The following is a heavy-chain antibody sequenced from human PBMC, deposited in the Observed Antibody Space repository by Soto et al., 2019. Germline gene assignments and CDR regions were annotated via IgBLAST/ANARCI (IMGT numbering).Heavy chain of an antibody. CDR1: GGSMNNYY. V-gene: IGHV4-4*07. CDR2: IYTSGSV. Sequence: QVQLQESGPGLVKPSETLSLTCTVSGGSMNNYYWSWIRQPAGKGLEWIGHIYTSGSVSYNPSLKSRVTLSVDTSNNQFSLNLRSVTAADTAVYYCARGRQDFGPWGQGTLVTVSS. CDR3: ARGRQDFGP. J-gene: IGHJ5*02.